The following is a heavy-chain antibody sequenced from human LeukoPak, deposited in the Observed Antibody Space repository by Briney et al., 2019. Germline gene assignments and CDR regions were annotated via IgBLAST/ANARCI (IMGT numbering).Heavy chain of an antibody. CDR3: ARATPHFDC. V-gene: IGHV3-7*03. Sequence: GGSLRLSCAASGFSFSSYWMSWVRQAPGKGLEWVANIKQDGSERYFMDSVKGRFTISRDNARNSLYLQINSLRVDDTAVYYCARATPHFDCWGQGTLLTVSS. CDR2: IKQDGSER. CDR1: GFSFSSYW. J-gene: IGHJ4*02.